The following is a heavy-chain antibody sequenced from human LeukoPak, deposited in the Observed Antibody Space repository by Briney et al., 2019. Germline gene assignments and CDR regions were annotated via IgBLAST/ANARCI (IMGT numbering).Heavy chain of an antibody. D-gene: IGHD5-12*01. CDR3: ARDVTPYDSPVDYYYMDV. CDR2: ISSSSSYI. Sequence: PGGSLRLSCAASGFTFSSYSMNWVRQAPGKGLEWVSSISSSSSYIYYADSVKGRFTISRDNAKNSLYLQMNSLRAEDTAVYYCARDVTPYDSPVDYYYMDVWGKGTTVTVSS. J-gene: IGHJ6*03. V-gene: IGHV3-21*01. CDR1: GFTFSSYS.